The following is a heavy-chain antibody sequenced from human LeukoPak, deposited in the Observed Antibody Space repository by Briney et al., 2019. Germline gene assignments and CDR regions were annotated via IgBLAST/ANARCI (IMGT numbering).Heavy chain of an antibody. J-gene: IGHJ4*02. V-gene: IGHV4-34*01. Sequence: PSETLSLTCAVYGGSFSGCYWSWIRQPPGKGLEWIGEINHSGSTNYNPSLKSRVTISVDTSKNQFSLKLSSVTAADTAVYYCARDSFPAAADGGFDYWGQGTLVTVSS. D-gene: IGHD6-13*01. CDR2: INHSGST. CDR1: GGSFSGCY. CDR3: ARDSFPAAADGGFDY.